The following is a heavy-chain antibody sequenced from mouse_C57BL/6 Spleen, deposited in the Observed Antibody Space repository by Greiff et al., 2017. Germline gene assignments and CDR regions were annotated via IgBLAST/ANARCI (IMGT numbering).Heavy chain of an antibody. V-gene: IGHV1-26*01. CDR1: GYTFTDYY. CDR3: ARGLNGYDRYFDY. D-gene: IGHD2-2*01. Sequence: EVQLQQSGPELVKPGASVKISCKASGYTFTDYYMNWVKQSHGKSLEWIGDINPNNGGTSYNQKFKGKATLTVDKSSSTAYMELRSLTSEDSAVYYCARGLNGYDRYFDYWGQGTTLTVSS. CDR2: INPNNGGT. J-gene: IGHJ2*01.